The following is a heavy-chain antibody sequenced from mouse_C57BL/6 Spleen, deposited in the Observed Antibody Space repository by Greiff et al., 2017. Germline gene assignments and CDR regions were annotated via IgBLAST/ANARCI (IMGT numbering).Heavy chain of an antibody. D-gene: IGHD2-5*01. Sequence: DVKLVESGPGLVKPSQSLSLTCSVTGYSITSGYYWNWIRQFPGNKLEWMGYISYDGSNNYNPSLKNRISITRDTSKNQFFLKLNSVTTEDPATYYCARDYSNSVWFAYWGQGTLVTVSA. CDR2: ISYDGSN. CDR3: ARDYSNSVWFAY. CDR1: GYSITSGYY. J-gene: IGHJ3*01. V-gene: IGHV3-6*01.